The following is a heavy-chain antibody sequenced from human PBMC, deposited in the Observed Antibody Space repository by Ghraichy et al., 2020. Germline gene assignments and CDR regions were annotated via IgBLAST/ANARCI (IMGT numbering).Heavy chain of an antibody. CDR2: IFHSGST. J-gene: IGHJ4*02. CDR3: ARGGAYYDFWSGLSPYYFDY. V-gene: IGHV4-30-2*01. CDR1: GGSISSGGYS. D-gene: IGHD3-3*01. Sequence: SETLSLTCAVSGGSISSGGYSWSWIRQPPGKGLEWIGYIFHSGSTYYNPSRKSRVTISVDRCTNQFSLKLSSVTAADPAVYYCARGGAYYDFWSGLSPYYFDYWGQGTLVSVSS.